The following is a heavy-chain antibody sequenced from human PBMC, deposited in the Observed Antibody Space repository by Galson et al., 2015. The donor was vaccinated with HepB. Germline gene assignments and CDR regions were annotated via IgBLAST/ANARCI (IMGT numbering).Heavy chain of an antibody. D-gene: IGHD6-6*01. V-gene: IGHV4-59*01. CDR1: GASISSYY. CDR3: ARVYDSSSAYLDY. Sequence: SETLSLTCTVSGASISSYYWNWIRQPPGKGLEWIGYISYSGSPNYNPSLKSRVTISINTSKNQFSLNLSSVTAADTAVYYCARVYDSSSAYLDYWGQGTLVTVSS. CDR2: ISYSGSP. J-gene: IGHJ4*02.